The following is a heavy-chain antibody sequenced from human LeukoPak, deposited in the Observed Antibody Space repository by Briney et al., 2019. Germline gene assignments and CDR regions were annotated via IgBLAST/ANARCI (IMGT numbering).Heavy chain of an antibody. CDR2: INHSGST. J-gene: IGHJ6*03. D-gene: IGHD6-13*01. CDR3: ARERIAAAGHYYYYYYMDV. CDR1: GGSFSGYY. Sequence: SETLSLTCAVYGGSFSGYYWSWIRQPPGKGLEWIGEINHSGSTNYNPSLKSRVTISVDTSKNQFSLKLSSVTAADTAVYYCARERIAAAGHYYYYYYMDVWGKGTTVTISS. V-gene: IGHV4-34*01.